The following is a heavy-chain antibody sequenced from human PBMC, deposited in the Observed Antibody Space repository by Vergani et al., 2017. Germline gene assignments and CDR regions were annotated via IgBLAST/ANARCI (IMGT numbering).Heavy chain of an antibody. V-gene: IGHV1-69*01. CDR2: IIPIFGTA. J-gene: IGHJ6*02. D-gene: IGHD3-3*01. Sequence: QVQLVQSGAEVKKPGSSVKVSCKASGGTFSSYAISWVRQAPGQGLEWMGGIIPIFGTANYAQKFQGRVTITAGESTSTAYMELSSLRSEDTAVYYCAGRDNTMFGVVIIRGYYYYCMDVWGQGTTVTVSS. CDR1: GGTFSSYA. CDR3: AGRDNTMFGVVIIRGYYYYCMDV.